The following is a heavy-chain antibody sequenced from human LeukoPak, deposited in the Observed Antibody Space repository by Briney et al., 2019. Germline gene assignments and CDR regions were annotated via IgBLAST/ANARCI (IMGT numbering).Heavy chain of an antibody. CDR3: ARVNYYYGMGV. CDR1: GGSISSGDYY. Sequence: SETLSLTCAVSGGSISSGDYYWSWIRQPPGKGLEWIGEINHSGSTNYNPSLKSRVTISVDTSKNLFSLKLSSVTAADTAVYYCARVNYYYGMGVWGQGTTVTVSS. CDR2: INHSGST. J-gene: IGHJ6*02. V-gene: IGHV4-34*01.